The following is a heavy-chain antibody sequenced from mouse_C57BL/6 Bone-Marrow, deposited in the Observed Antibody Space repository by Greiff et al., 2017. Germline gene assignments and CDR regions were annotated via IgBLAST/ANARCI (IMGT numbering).Heavy chain of an antibody. CDR2: IWWDDDK. J-gene: IGHJ2*01. CDR3: ARMGRLRREVYYFDY. Sequence: QVQLQQSGPGILQPSQTLSLTCSFSGFSLSTFGMGVGWIRQPSGKGLEWLAHIWWDDDKYYNPALKSRLTISKATSKNQVVLKIANVDTADTATYYCARMGRLRREVYYFDYWGQGTTLTVSS. D-gene: IGHD2-4*01. CDR1: GFSLSTFGMG. V-gene: IGHV8-8*01.